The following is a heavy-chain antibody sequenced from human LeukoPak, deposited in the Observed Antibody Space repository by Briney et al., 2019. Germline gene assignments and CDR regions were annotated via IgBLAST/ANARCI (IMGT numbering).Heavy chain of an antibody. CDR2: ISSSSSYI. D-gene: IGHD5-12*01. J-gene: IGHJ6*03. CDR1: GFTVSSNY. V-gene: IGHV3-21*01. CDR3: ATLPRGYDFNDYYMDV. Sequence: GGSLRLSCAASGFTVSSNYMNWVRQAPGKGLEWVSSISSSSSYIYYAGSVKGRFTISRDNAKNSLYLQMNSLRAEDTAVYYCATLPRGYDFNDYYMDVWGKGTTVTVSS.